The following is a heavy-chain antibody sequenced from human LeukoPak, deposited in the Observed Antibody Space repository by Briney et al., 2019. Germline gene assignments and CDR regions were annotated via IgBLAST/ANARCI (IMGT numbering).Heavy chain of an antibody. CDR3: AREYSGSYFYY. D-gene: IGHD1-26*01. CDR1: GFTVSSNY. J-gene: IGHJ4*02. V-gene: IGHV3-66*01. CDR2: IYIGDST. Sequence: GGSLRLSCAASGFTVSSNYMSWVRQAPGKGLEWVSVIYIGDSTYYADSVKGRFTISRDNSKNTLYLQMNSLRAEDTAVYYCAREYSGSYFYYWGQGTLVTVSS.